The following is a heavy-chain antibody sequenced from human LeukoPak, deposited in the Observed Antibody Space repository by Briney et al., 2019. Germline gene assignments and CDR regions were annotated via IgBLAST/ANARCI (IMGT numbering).Heavy chain of an antibody. V-gene: IGHV1-8*03. CDR2: MNPNSGNT. CDR3: ARGNRLVTMVRGVMNDY. Sequence: ASVKVSCKASGYTFTGYDINWVRQATGQGLEWMGWMNPNSGNTGYAQKFQGRVTITRNTSISTAYMELSSLRSEDTAVYYCARGNRLVTMVRGVMNDYWGQGTLVTVSS. D-gene: IGHD3-10*01. J-gene: IGHJ4*02. CDR1: GYTFTGYD.